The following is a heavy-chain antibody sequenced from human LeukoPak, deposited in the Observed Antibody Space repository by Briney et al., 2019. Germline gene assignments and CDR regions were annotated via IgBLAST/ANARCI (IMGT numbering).Heavy chain of an antibody. CDR3: ARGGGSGSYLGY. V-gene: IGHV4-34*01. CDR2: INHSGST. J-gene: IGHJ4*02. D-gene: IGHD3-10*01. CDR1: GGSFSGYY. Sequence: SETLSLTCAVYGGSFSGYYWSWIRPPPGKGLEWIGEINHSGSTNYNPSLKSRVTISVDTSKNQFSLKLSSVTAADTAVYYCARGGGSGSYLGYWGQGTLVTVSS.